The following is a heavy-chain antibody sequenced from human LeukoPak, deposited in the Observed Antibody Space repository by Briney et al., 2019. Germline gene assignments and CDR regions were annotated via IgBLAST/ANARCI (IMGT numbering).Heavy chain of an antibody. D-gene: IGHD2-15*01. CDR2: INHSGST. CDR3: ARGRYCSGGSCFFGPFDY. CDR1: GGSISSGGYS. Sequence: PSQTLSLTCAVSGGSISSGGYSWSWIRQPPGKGLEWIGEINHSGSTNYNPSLKSRVTISVDTSKNQFSLKLSSVTAADTAVYYCARGRYCSGGSCFFGPFDYWGQGTLVTVSS. J-gene: IGHJ4*02. V-gene: IGHV4-30-2*01.